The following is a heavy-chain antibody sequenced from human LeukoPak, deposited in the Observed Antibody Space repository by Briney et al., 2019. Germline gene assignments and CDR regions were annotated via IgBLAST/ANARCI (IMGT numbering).Heavy chain of an antibody. V-gene: IGHV4-61*02. CDR3: ARDTVERWLPFQRGDAFDI. CDR2: IYTSGST. Sequence: PSETLSLTCTVSGGSISSGSYYWSWIRQPAGKGLEWIGRIYTSGSTNYNPSLKSRVTISVDTSKNQFSLKLSSVTAADTAVYYCARDTVERWLPFQRGDAFDIWGQGTMVTVSS. D-gene: IGHD5-24*01. J-gene: IGHJ3*02. CDR1: GGSISSGSYY.